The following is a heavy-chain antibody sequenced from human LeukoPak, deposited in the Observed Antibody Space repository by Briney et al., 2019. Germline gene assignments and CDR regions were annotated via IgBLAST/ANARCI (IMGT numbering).Heavy chain of an antibody. D-gene: IGHD5-24*01. V-gene: IGHV1-46*01. Sequence: GASVKVSCKASGYTITNNYMHWVRQAPGQGLEWMGVINPSGTGTSYAQKFQGRITMSRDTSTSTAYMELSSLRSEDTAFYYCATDHSMANTAWWFDPWGQGTLVTVSS. CDR2: INPSGTGT. CDR1: GYTITNNY. J-gene: IGHJ5*02. CDR3: ATDHSMANTAWWFDP.